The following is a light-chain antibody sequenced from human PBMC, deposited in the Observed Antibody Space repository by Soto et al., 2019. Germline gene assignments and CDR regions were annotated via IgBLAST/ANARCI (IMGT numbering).Light chain of an antibody. CDR2: EVN. V-gene: IGLV2-8*01. CDR1: SSDVGGYNY. J-gene: IGLJ1*01. Sequence: QSGLTRPPSASGSPGRSVAIACTGTSSDVGGYNYVSWYQQHPGKAPKLMIYEVNKRPSGVPDRFSGSKSGNTASLTVSGLQAEDEADYYCSSYAGSSNVFGTGTKVTV. CDR3: SSYAGSSNV.